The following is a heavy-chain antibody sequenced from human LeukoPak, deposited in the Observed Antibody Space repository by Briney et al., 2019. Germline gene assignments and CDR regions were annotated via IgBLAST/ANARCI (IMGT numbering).Heavy chain of an antibody. V-gene: IGHV1-2*02. D-gene: IGHD5-18*01. CDR3: ARAVDTAMVTVERIDAFDI. CDR2: INPNSGGT. J-gene: IGHJ3*02. CDR1: GYTFTSYG. Sequence: ASVKVSCKASGYTFTSYGISWVRQAPGQGLEWMGWINPNSGGTNYAQKFQGRVTMTRDTSISTAYMELSRLRSDDTAVYYCARAVDTAMVTVERIDAFDIWGQGTMVTVSS.